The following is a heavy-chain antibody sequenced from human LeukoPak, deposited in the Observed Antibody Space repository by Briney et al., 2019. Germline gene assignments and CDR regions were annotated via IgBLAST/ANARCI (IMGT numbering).Heavy chain of an antibody. V-gene: IGHV4-59*08. J-gene: IGHJ4*02. Sequence: SETLSLTCTVSGGSISSYYWSWIRQPPGKGLEWIGYIYYSGSTNYNPSLKSRVTMSVDTSKNQFSLKLCSVTAADTAVYYCAGTTGYGYGYGYFDYWGQGTLVTVSS. CDR1: GGSISSYY. D-gene: IGHD5-18*01. CDR2: IYYSGST. CDR3: AGTTGYGYGYGYFDY.